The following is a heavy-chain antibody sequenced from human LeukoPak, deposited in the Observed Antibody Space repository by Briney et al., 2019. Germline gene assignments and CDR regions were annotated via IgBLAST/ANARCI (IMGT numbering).Heavy chain of an antibody. Sequence: GGSLRLSCAASGFTFDDYAMHWVRQAPGKGLEWVSGISWNSGSIGYADSVKGRFTISRDNAKNSLYLQMNSLRAEDTALYYCAKGRGVAFDYWGQGTLVTVSS. V-gene: IGHV3-9*01. CDR2: ISWNSGSI. J-gene: IGHJ4*02. CDR1: GFTFDDYA. CDR3: AKGRGVAFDY. D-gene: IGHD3-10*01.